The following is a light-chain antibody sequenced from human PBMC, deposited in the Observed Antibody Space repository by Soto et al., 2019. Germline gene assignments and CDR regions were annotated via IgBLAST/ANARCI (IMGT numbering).Light chain of an antibody. J-gene: IGKJ2*01. Sequence: EIVLTQSPGTLSLSPGERATLSCRASQNIITYLAWYQQKPGQAPRLLIYGASTRATGVPDRLSGSGSGADFTLTINRLEPEDFAVYFCQHYDRLPPTYGQGTKLEV. CDR1: QNIITY. CDR2: GAS. CDR3: QHYDRLPPT. V-gene: IGKV3-20*01.